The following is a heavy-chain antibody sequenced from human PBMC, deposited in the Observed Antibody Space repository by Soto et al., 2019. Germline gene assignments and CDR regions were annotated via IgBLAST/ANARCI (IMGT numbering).Heavy chain of an antibody. Sequence: GGSLRLSCAVSGFNFSTYWMTWGRQAPGKGLEWVASIKEDGSEKYYVDSVEGRFTISRDNAKNSLYLQMKSLRAEDAAVFHCARCCCYFDRSGFPYLYSIDLWGQGTTVTVSS. CDR1: GFNFSTYW. J-gene: IGHJ6*02. CDR2: IKEDGSEK. CDR3: ARCCCYFDRSGFPYLYSIDL. D-gene: IGHD3-22*01. V-gene: IGHV3-7*01.